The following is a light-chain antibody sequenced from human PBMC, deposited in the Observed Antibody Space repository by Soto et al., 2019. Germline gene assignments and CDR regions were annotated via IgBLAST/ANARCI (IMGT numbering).Light chain of an antibody. CDR2: GVS. V-gene: IGKV3-20*01. J-gene: IGKJ5*01. CDR1: HSISRSF. CDR3: QHYGSSSSIT. Sequence: ETVLTQSPGTLSLSPGERATISCRAIHSISRSFLAWYQQKPGQAPRLLIYGVSSRAADIPDRFSGSGSGTDFTLTISRLEPEDFAVFYCQHYGSSSSITFGQGTRLEIK.